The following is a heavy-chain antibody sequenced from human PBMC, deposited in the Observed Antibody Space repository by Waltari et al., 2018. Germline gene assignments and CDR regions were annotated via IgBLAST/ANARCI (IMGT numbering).Heavy chain of an antibody. CDR2: IYYSGST. CDR1: GGSITSSSYY. CDR3: ARDSRASYYYYYMDV. Sequence: QLQLQESGPGLVKPSETLSLTCTVSGGSITSSSYYWGWIRQPPGKGLEWIGSIYYSGSTYYTPALKSRVTISVDTSKNQFSLKLSSVTAADTAVYYCARDSRASYYYYYMDVWGKGTTVTISS. J-gene: IGHJ6*03. V-gene: IGHV4-39*07.